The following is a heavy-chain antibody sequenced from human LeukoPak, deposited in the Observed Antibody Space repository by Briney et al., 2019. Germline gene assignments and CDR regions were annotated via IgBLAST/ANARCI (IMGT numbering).Heavy chain of an antibody. CDR2: MNPNSGNT. CDR3: ASYDSSGYYYGA. CDR1: GYTFTSYD. J-gene: IGHJ4*02. V-gene: IGHV1-8*01. Sequence: ASVKVSCKASGYTFTSYDINWVRQATGQGLEWMGWMNPNSGNTGYAQKFQGRVTMTRNTSISTAYMELSSLRSEDTAVYYCASYDSSGYYYGAGGQGTLVTVSS. D-gene: IGHD3-22*01.